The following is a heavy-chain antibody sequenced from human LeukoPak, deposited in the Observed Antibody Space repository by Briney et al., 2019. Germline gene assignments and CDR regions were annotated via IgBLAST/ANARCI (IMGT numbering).Heavy chain of an antibody. CDR1: GGSISSGGYY. CDR3: ARRAIWGSYRIFDY. J-gene: IGHJ4*02. D-gene: IGHD3-16*02. CDR2: LYYSGST. V-gene: IGHV4-31*03. Sequence: SQTLSLTCTVSGGSISSGGYYWSWIRQHPGKGLEWIGYLYYSGSTYYNPSLKSRVTISVDTSKNQFSLKLSSVTAADTAVYYCARRAIWGSYRIFDYWGQGTLVTVSS.